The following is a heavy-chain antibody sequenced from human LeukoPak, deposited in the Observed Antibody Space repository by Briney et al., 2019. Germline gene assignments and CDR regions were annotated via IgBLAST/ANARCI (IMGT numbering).Heavy chain of an antibody. V-gene: IGHV4-61*09. D-gene: IGHD3-9*01. J-gene: IGHJ4*02. Sequence: SETLSLTCTVSGGSINSGSFYWNWIRQSAGKGLEWIGHVYTTGTTNCNPSLRSRDTISLDTSKNQFSLKLRSVTAADTAVYFCARFPYFEGFDYWGREPRSSSPQ. CDR3: ARFPYFEGFDY. CDR1: GGSINSGSFY. CDR2: VYTTGTT.